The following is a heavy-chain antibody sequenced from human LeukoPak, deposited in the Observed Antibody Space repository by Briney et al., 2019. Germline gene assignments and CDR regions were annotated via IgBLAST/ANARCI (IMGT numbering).Heavy chain of an antibody. Sequence: GASVKVSCKASGDSFSTFPITWVRQAPGQGLELVGGIIPMFGIANYAQEFQGRVTITADKSTTTAYMELSSLRSEDTAVYYCARGWPTYDSKGFCYYWGQGTLVTVSS. V-gene: IGHV1-69*10. CDR1: GDSFSTFP. CDR3: ARGWPTYDSKGFCYY. J-gene: IGHJ4*02. D-gene: IGHD3-22*01. CDR2: IIPMFGIA.